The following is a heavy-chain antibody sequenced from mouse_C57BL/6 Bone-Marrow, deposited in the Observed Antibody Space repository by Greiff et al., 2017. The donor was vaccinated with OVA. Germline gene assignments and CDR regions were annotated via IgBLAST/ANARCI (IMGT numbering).Heavy chain of an antibody. V-gene: IGHV1-81*01. CDR1: GYTFTSYG. CDR2: IYPRSGNT. D-gene: IGHD1-1*01. J-gene: IGHJ3*01. Sequence: QVQLQQSGAELARPGASVKLSCKASGYTFTSYGISWVKQRTGQGLEWIGEIYPRSGNTYYNEKFKGKATLTEDKSSSTAYMELRSLTSEDSAVYFCARRDYYGSSFAYWGQGTLVTVSA. CDR3: ARRDYYGSSFAY.